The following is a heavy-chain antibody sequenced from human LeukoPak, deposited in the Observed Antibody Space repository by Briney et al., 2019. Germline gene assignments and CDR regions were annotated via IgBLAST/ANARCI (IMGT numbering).Heavy chain of an antibody. J-gene: IGHJ4*02. D-gene: IGHD4-17*01. CDR2: IKSKTDGGTT. CDR3: TLVTTVTLFDY. Sequence: PGGSLRLSCAASGFTFSNAWMSWVRQAPGKGLERVGRIKSKTDGGTTDYAAPVKGRFTISRDDSKNTLYLQMNSLKTEDTAVYYCTLVTTVTLFDYWGQGTLVTVSS. V-gene: IGHV3-15*01. CDR1: GFTFSNAW.